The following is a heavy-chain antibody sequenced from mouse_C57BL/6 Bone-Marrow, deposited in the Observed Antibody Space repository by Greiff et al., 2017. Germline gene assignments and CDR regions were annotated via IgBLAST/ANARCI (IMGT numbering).Heavy chain of an antibody. D-gene: IGHD1-1*01. J-gene: IGHJ4*01. CDR1: GYTFTDYY. V-gene: IGHV1-26*01. CDR3: ARRGYYGSSPYYYAMDY. CDR2: INPNNGGT. Sequence: EVQLQQSGPELVKPGASVKISCKASGYTFTDYYMNWVKQSHGKSLEWIGDINPNNGGTSYNQKFKGKATLTVDKSSSTAYMELRSLTSEDSAVYYCARRGYYGSSPYYYAMDYWDQGTSVTVSS.